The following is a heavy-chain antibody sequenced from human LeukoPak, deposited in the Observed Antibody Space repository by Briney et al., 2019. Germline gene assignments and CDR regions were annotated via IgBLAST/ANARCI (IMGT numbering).Heavy chain of an antibody. CDR3: AKGATKFCSSTSCYSDV. J-gene: IGHJ6*04. V-gene: IGHV3-30-3*01. D-gene: IGHD2-2*01. Sequence: GGSLRLSCAASGFTFSSYAMHWVRQAPGKGLEWVAVISYDGSNKYYADSVKGRFTISRDNSINTLYLQMNSLRPEDTAVYYCAKGATKFCSSTSCYSDVWGKGTTVTVSS. CDR2: ISYDGSNK. CDR1: GFTFSSYA.